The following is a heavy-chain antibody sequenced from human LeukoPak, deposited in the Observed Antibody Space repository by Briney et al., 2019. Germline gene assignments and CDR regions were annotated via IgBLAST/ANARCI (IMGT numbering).Heavy chain of an antibody. D-gene: IGHD2-21*02. CDR2: ISWNSGSI. V-gene: IGHV3-9*01. CDR3: AKDPGRVTATRAEYFQH. CDR1: GFTFDDYA. Sequence: GGSLRLPCAASGFTFDDYAMHWVRQAPGKGLEWVSGISWNSGSIGYADSVKGRFTISRDNAKNSLYLQMNSLRAEDTALYYCAKDPGRVTATRAEYFQHWGQGTLVTVSS. J-gene: IGHJ1*01.